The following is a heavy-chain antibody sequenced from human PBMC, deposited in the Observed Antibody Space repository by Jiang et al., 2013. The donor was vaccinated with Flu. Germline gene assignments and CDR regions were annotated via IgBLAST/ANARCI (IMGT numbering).Heavy chain of an antibody. D-gene: IGHD3-10*01. CDR2: INHSGST. J-gene: IGHJ3*02. CDR3: ASKMYGSGSRTPFDI. V-gene: IGHV4-34*01. Sequence: LLKPSETLSLTCAVYGGSFSGYYWSWIRQPPGKGLEWIGEINHSGSTNYNPSLKSRVTISVDTSKNQFSLKLSSVTAADTAVYYCASKMYGSGSRTPFDIWGQGTMVTVSS. CDR1: GGSFSGYY.